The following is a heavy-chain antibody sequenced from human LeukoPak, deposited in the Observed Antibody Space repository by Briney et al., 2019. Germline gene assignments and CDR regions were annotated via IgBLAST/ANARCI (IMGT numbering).Heavy chain of an antibody. J-gene: IGHJ4*02. V-gene: IGHV3-7*01. Sequence: GGSLRLSCAASGFTFSSYWMSWVRQAPGKGLEWVANIKQDGSEKYYVDSVKGRFTISRDSTKNSLYLQMNSLRAEDTAVYYCARVPRTIIRFLEWSDQYYFDYWGQGTLVTVSS. CDR2: IKQDGSEK. CDR1: GFTFSSYW. D-gene: IGHD3-3*01. CDR3: ARVPRTIIRFLEWSDQYYFDY.